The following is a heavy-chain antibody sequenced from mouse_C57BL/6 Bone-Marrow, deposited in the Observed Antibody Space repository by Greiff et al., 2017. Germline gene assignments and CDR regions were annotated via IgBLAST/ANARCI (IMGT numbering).Heavy chain of an antibody. Sequence: EVKLVESGGGLVKPGGSLKLSCAASGFTFSDYGMHWVRQAPEKGLEWVAYISSGSSTIYYADTVKGRFTISRDNAKNTLFLQMTSLRSEDTAMYYCERRADGLYYFDYWGQGTTLTVSS. CDR1: GFTFSDYG. J-gene: IGHJ2*01. CDR3: ERRADGLYYFDY. CDR2: ISSGSSTI. V-gene: IGHV5-17*01. D-gene: IGHD2-3*01.